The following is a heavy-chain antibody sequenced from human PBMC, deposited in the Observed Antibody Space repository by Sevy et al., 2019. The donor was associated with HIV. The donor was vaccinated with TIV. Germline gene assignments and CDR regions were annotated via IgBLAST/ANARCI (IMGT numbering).Heavy chain of an antibody. J-gene: IGHJ4*02. CDR1: GGTFSSYA. D-gene: IGHD6-19*01. Sequence: ASVKVSCKASGGTFSSYAISWVRQAPGQGLEWMGGIIPIFGTANYAQKFQGRVTITADESTSTAYMELSSLRSEDTAVYYCARKLAVAGGIVYWGQGTLVTVSS. CDR3: ARKLAVAGGIVY. V-gene: IGHV1-69*13. CDR2: IIPIFGTA.